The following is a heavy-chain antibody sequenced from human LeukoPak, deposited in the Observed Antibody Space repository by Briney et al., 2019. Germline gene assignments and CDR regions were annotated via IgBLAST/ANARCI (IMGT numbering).Heavy chain of an antibody. V-gene: IGHV4-30-2*01. Sequence: PSQTLSLTCTVSGGSISSGGYYWSWIRQPPGKGLGWIGYIYHSGSTYYNPSLKSRVTISVDRSKNQFSLKLRSVTAADTAVYYCARVFLGYYMDVWGKGTTVTVSS. D-gene: IGHD2/OR15-2a*01. CDR1: GGSISSGGYY. CDR2: IYHSGST. CDR3: ARVFLGYYMDV. J-gene: IGHJ6*03.